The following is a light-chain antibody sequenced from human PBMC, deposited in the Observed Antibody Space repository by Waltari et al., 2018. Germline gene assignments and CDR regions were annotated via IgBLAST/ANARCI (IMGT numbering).Light chain of an antibody. J-gene: IGLJ2*01. V-gene: IGLV7-43*01. CDR3: LLYSGAALV. CDR1: TGAVTSGNS. CDR2: STS. Sequence: QTVVTQEPSLTVSPGGPVTLTCPSSTGAVTSGNSPNWFQQKPGQAPRALMYSTSNKHSLTPARFSGSLLGDRAALTLSGVQPEDEAEYSCLLYSGAALVFGGGTKLTVL.